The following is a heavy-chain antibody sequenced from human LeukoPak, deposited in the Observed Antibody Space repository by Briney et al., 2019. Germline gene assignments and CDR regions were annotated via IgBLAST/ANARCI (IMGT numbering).Heavy chain of an antibody. Sequence: GESLKISCKGSGYSFTSYWIGWVRQMPGKGLEWMGIIYPGDSDTRYSPSFQGQVTISADKSISTAYLQWSSLKASDTAMYCCARRGSKYSSGWYVDYWGQGTLVTVSS. V-gene: IGHV5-51*01. D-gene: IGHD6-19*01. CDR2: IYPGDSDT. J-gene: IGHJ4*02. CDR3: ARRGSKYSSGWYVDY. CDR1: GYSFTSYW.